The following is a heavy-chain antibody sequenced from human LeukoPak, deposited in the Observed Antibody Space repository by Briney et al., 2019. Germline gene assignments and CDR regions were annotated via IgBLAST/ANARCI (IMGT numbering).Heavy chain of an antibody. CDR2: INHSGST. CDR1: GGSFSGYY. J-gene: IGHJ4*02. V-gene: IGHV4-34*01. Sequence: SSETLSLTCAVYGGSFSGYYWSWIRQPPGKGLEWIGEINHSGSTNYNPSLKSRVTISVDTSKNQFSLKLSSVTAADTAVYYCARERSSWEDWGQGTLVTVSS. D-gene: IGHD6-13*01. CDR3: ARERSSWED.